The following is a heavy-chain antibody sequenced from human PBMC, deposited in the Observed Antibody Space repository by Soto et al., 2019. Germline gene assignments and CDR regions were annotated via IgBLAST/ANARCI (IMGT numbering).Heavy chain of an antibody. CDR1: GFTFSSYA. D-gene: IGHD5-18*01. V-gene: IGHV3-30-3*01. Sequence: VGSLRLSCAASGFTFSSYAMHWVRQAPGKGLEWVAVISYDGSNKYYADSVKGRFTISRDNSKNTLYLQMNSLRAEDTAVYYCARGTDTAYSPSYYYYYGMDVWGQGTTVTVSS. CDR3: ARGTDTAYSPSYYYYYGMDV. J-gene: IGHJ6*02. CDR2: ISYDGSNK.